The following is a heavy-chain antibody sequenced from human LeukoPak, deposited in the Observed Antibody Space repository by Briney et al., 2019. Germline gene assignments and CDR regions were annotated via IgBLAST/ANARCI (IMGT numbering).Heavy chain of an antibody. J-gene: IGHJ4*02. CDR1: GDSIFNDDFF. CDR3: ATYCSGGSCYSGFDY. D-gene: IGHD2-15*01. CDR2: IHYSGSA. V-gene: IGHV4-39*07. Sequence: KPSETLSLTCTVSGDSIFNDDFFWGWIRQPPGKGLEWIASIHYSGSAYYNPSLKSRVTISVDTSKNQFSLKLSSVTAADTAVYYCATYCSGGSCYSGFDYWGQGTLVTVSS.